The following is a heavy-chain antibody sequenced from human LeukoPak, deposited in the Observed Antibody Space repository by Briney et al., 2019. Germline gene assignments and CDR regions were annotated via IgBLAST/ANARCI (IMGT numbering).Heavy chain of an antibody. CDR1: GFTFSSYA. V-gene: IGHV3-30*04. J-gene: IGHJ4*02. D-gene: IGHD6-13*01. CDR3: AKGPASSWYRALVFDY. Sequence: GGSLRLSCAASGFTFSSYAMHWVRQAPGKGLEWVAVISYDGSNKYYADSVKGRFTISRDNSKNTLYLQMNSLRAEDTAVYYCAKGPASSWYRALVFDYWGQGTLVTVSS. CDR2: ISYDGSNK.